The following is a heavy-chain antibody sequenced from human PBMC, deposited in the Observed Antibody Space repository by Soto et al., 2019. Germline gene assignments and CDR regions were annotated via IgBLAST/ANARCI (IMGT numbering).Heavy chain of an antibody. V-gene: IGHV4-34*08. CDR2: INHRGSA. CDR1: GGTISDHY. D-gene: IGHD5-12*01. J-gene: IGHJ4*02. CDR3: ATRLPTDY. Sequence: SETMSLTSAVYGGTISDHYGSWIRQSPGKGLEWIGEINHRGSANHNPSLKSRVTMSVDTYRKQFSLNLNSVSAADTAMYYCATRLPTDYWSQGTLVTVSS.